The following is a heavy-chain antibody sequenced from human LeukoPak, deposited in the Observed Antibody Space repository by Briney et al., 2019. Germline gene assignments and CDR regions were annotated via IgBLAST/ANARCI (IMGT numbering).Heavy chain of an antibody. J-gene: IGHJ6*03. CDR2: IYHSGST. Sequence: PSETLSLTCTVSGYSISSGYYWGWIRQPPGKGLVWIGSIYHSGSTYYNPSLKSRVTISVDTSKNQFSLKLSSVTAADTAVYYCARGKIAVAGPPHYYYYYMDVWGKGTTVTVSS. CDR3: ARGKIAVAGPPHYYYYYMDV. CDR1: GYSISSGYY. V-gene: IGHV4-38-2*02. D-gene: IGHD6-19*01.